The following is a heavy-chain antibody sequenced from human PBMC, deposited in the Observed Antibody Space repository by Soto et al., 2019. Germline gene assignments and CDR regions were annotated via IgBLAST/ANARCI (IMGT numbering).Heavy chain of an antibody. CDR3: AREHKVVNDFEF. J-gene: IGHJ4*02. Sequence: QVQLQESGPGLVKPSETLSLSCIVSGGSINTYYWNWIRQPAGKGLEWIGRIYSCGATNYNPSLKSRVTMSVDTSENHFSLRLSSVTPADTAVYYCAREHKVVNDFEFWGQGILVTVSS. CDR2: IYSCGAT. V-gene: IGHV4-4*07. D-gene: IGHD2-15*01. CDR1: GGSINTYY.